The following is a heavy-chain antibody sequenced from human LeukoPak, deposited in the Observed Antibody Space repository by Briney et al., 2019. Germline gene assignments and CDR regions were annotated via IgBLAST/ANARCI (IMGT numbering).Heavy chain of an antibody. V-gene: IGHV5-51*01. Sequence: GESLKVSCKGSGYSFTSYWIGWVRQMPGKGLEWMGIIYPDDSDTRYSPSFQGHVSISVDRSISTAYLQWSSLKASDTAMYYCARGPNYYDSSGYYGLVDYWGQGTLVTASS. CDR1: GYSFTSYW. D-gene: IGHD3-22*01. CDR3: ARGPNYYDSSGYYGLVDY. CDR2: IYPDDSDT. J-gene: IGHJ4*02.